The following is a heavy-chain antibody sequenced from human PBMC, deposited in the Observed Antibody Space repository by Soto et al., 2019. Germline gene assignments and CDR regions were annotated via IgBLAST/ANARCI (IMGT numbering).Heavy chain of an antibody. J-gene: IGHJ4*02. CDR3: ARHLAGSRDY. CDR1: GFTFSSYA. D-gene: IGHD3-10*01. Sequence: GGSLSLSCAASGFTFSSYAMRWVRQAPGKGLEWVSAVSGSGGSTSYADSVKGRFTISRDNAKNTLYLQMNSLRAEDTAVYYCARHLAGSRDYWGQGTLVTVSS. V-gene: IGHV3-23*01. CDR2: VSGSGGST.